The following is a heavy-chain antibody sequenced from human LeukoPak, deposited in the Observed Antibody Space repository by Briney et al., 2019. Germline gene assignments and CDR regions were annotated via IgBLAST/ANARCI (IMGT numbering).Heavy chain of an antibody. CDR1: GFTFSSYS. V-gene: IGHV3-21*01. CDR2: ISSSSSYT. D-gene: IGHD6-19*01. Sequence: GGSLRLSCAASGFTFSSYSMNWVRQAPGKGLEWVSSISSSSSYTYYADSVKGRFTISRDNAKNSLYLQMNSLRAEGTAVYYCARDDIAVAGTVDYWGQGTLVTVSS. J-gene: IGHJ4*02. CDR3: ARDDIAVAGTVDY.